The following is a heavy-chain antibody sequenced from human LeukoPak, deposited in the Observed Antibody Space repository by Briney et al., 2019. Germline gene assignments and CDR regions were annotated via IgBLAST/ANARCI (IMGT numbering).Heavy chain of an antibody. J-gene: IGHJ4*02. Sequence: SETLSLTCTVSGYSISSGYYWGWIRQPPGKGLEWIGSIYHSGSTYYNPSLKSRVTISVDTSKNQFSLKLSSVTAADTAVYYCARYYDYVWGSFDYWGQGTLVTVSS. D-gene: IGHD3-16*01. CDR3: ARYYDYVWGSFDY. CDR1: GYSISSGYY. V-gene: IGHV4-38-2*02. CDR2: IYHSGST.